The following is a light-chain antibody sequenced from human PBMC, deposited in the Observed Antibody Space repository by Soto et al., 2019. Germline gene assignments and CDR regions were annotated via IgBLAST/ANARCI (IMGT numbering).Light chain of an antibody. V-gene: IGKV1-5*03. Sequence: QMTQSPSTLSASVGDRVTITCRASQSISSWLAWYQQKPGKAPKLLIYKASTLESGVPSRFSGSGSGTEFTLTISSLQPDDFASYYCQQYNSYSPALTFGGGTRVEIK. CDR1: QSISSW. CDR2: KAS. CDR3: QQYNSYSPALT. J-gene: IGKJ4*01.